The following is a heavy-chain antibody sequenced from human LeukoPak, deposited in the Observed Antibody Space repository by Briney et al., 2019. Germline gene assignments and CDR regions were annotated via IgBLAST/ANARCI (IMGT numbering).Heavy chain of an antibody. CDR2: IYYSGST. CDR1: GGSISSSSYY. J-gene: IGHJ5*02. D-gene: IGHD3-22*01. CDR3: ARDKYYFNISGPQTQGRDNWFDP. V-gene: IGHV4-39*07. Sequence: PSETLSLTCTVSGGSISSSSYYWGWIRQPPGKGLEWIGSIYYSGSTYYNPSLKSRVTISVGTSMNQFSLRLSSVTAADTAVYFCARDKYYFNISGPQTQGRDNWFDPWGQGTLVTVSS.